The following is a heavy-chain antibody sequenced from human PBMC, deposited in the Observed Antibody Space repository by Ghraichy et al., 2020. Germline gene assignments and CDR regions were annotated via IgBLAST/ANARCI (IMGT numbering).Heavy chain of an antibody. J-gene: IGHJ6*03. CDR3: AKVLSTGGYKYMDV. CDR2: LSGGATVT. Sequence: GGSLRLSCAASEFTLSTYDMRWVRQAPGKGLEWVSSLSGGATVTYYADSVKGRFAISRDISKNPLYLQMNSLRAEDTAVYYCAKVLSTGGYKYMDVWGKGTAVTVSS. CDR1: EFTLSTYD. D-gene: IGHD1-14*01. V-gene: IGHV3-23*01.